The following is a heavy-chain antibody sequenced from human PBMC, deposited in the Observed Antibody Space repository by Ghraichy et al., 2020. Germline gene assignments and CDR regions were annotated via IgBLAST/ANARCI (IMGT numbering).Heavy chain of an antibody. CDR1: GFTFSSYA. Sequence: GSLRLSCAASGFTFSSYAMSWVRQAPGKGLEWVSAISGSGGSTYYADSVKGRFTISRDNSKNTLYLQMNSLRAEDTAVYYCAKVWLLGDGYNYPPRGGFDYWGQGTLVTVSS. V-gene: IGHV3-23*01. J-gene: IGHJ4*02. CDR2: ISGSGGST. D-gene: IGHD5-24*01. CDR3: AKVWLLGDGYNYPPRGGFDY.